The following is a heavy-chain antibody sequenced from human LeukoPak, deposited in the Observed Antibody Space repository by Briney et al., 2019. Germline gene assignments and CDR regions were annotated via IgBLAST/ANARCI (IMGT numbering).Heavy chain of an antibody. D-gene: IGHD1-26*01. J-gene: IGHJ5*02. Sequence: GGSLRLSCAAFSGFTMSWVRQAPGKGLEWVSVIYSGGSTYYADSVKGRFTVSRDNSKNTLYLQMNSLRAEDTAVYYCVASGSLFSPWGQGTLVTVSS. CDR2: IYSGGST. CDR3: VASGSLFSP. V-gene: IGHV3-66*01. CDR1: SGFT.